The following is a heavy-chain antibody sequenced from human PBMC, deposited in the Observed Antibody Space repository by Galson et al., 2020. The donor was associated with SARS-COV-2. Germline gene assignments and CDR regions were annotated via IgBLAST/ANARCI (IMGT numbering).Heavy chain of an antibody. J-gene: IGHJ5*02. CDR2: INPNSGGT. V-gene: IGHV1-2*02. CDR1: GYTFTGYY. Sequence: ASVKVSCKASGYTFTGYYMHWVRQAPGQGLEWMGWINPNSGGTNYAQKFQGRVTMTRDTSISTAYMELSRLRSDDTAVYYCARACPRIAAAGHNWFDPWGQGTLVTVSS. CDR3: ARACPRIAAAGHNWFDP. D-gene: IGHD6-13*01.